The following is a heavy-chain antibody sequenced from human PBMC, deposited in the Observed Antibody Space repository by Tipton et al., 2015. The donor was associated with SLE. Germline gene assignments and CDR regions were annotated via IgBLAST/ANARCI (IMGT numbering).Heavy chain of an antibody. Sequence: SLRLSCADSGFTFSSYSMNWVRQAPGKGLEWVSSITTSSSYIYYAESVKGRFTISRDNAKNSLYLQMNSLRAEDTAVYYCAREYSSSRGMDVWGQGTTVTVSS. CDR1: GFTFSSYS. CDR3: AREYSSSRGMDV. V-gene: IGHV3-21*01. CDR2: ITTSSSYI. D-gene: IGHD6-6*01. J-gene: IGHJ6*01.